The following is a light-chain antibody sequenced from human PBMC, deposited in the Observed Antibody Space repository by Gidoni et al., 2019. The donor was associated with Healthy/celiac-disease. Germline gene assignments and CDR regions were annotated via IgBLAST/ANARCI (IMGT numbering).Light chain of an antibody. CDR2: DAS. CDR3: QQRSNWPPSVT. J-gene: IGKJ3*01. CDR1: QSVSSY. V-gene: IGKV3-11*01. Sequence: EIVLTQSPATLSLSPGERATLSCRASQSVSSYLAWYQQKPGQAPRLLIYDASNRATGIPARFSGSGSGTDFTLTISSLEPEDFAVYYCQQRSNWPPSVTFGPXTKVDIK.